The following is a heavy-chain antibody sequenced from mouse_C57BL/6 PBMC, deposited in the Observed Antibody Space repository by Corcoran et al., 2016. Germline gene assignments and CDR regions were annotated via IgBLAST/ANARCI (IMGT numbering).Heavy chain of an antibody. J-gene: IGHJ4*01. D-gene: IGHD4-1*01. CDR3: APGLGRNYYAMDY. V-gene: IGHV1-26*01. Sequence: EVQLQQSGPELVKPGASVKISCKASGYTFTDYYMNWVKQSHGKSLEWIGDINPNNGGTSYNQKFKGKATLTVDKSSSTAYMELRSLTSEDSAVYYCAPGLGRNYYAMDYWGQGTSVTVSS. CDR1: GYTFTDYY. CDR2: INPNNGGT.